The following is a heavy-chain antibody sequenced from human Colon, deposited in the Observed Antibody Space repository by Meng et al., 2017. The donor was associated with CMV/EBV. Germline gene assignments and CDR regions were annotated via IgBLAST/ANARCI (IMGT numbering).Heavy chain of an antibody. CDR3: AKAGPGWYSDY. V-gene: IGHV3-23*03. J-gene: IGHJ4*02. CDR1: GFTFTRYD. CDR2: IDSGDNNT. Sequence: ESLKISCAASGFTFTRYDMSWVRQAPGKGLQWVSVIDSGDNNTYHVDSVKGRFTISRDNSKNTLYLQMNSLRAEDTAIYYCAKAGPGWYSDYWGQGTLVTVSS. D-gene: IGHD3-10*01.